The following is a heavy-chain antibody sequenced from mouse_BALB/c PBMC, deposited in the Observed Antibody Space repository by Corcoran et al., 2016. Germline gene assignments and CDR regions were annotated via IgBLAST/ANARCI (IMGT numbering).Heavy chain of an antibody. CDR3: ARVWTTGYGKLYAMDY. V-gene: IGHV1S29*02. CDR2: IYPYNGGT. J-gene: IGHJ4*01. Sequence: EVQLQQSGPELVKPGASVKISCKASGYTFTDYNLHWVKQSHGKSLEWIGYIYPYNGGTGYNQKFKSKATLTVDNSSSTAYMELRSLTSEDSAVYYCARVWTTGYGKLYAMDYLGQGTSVTVSS. CDR1: GYTFTDYN. D-gene: IGHD2-10*02.